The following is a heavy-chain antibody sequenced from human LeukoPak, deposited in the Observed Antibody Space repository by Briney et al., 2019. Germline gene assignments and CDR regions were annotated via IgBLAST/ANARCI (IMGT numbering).Heavy chain of an antibody. V-gene: IGHV4-59*01. CDR2: IYSSGST. Sequence: SETLSLTCTVSGGSISSYYWSWIRQPPGKGLEWIGYIYSSGSTNYNPSLKSRVTISVDTSKNQFSLKLSSVTAADTTVYYCARDSAAGTPFDYWGQGTLVTVSS. CDR1: GGSISSYY. J-gene: IGHJ4*02. D-gene: IGHD6-13*01. CDR3: ARDSAAGTPFDY.